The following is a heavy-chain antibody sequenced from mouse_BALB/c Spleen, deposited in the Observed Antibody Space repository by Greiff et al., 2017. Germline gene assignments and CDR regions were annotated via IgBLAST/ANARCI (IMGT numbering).Heavy chain of an antibody. D-gene: IGHD2-1*01. Sequence: VKLVESGAELAKPGASVKMSCKASGYTFTSYWMHWVKQRPGQGLEWIGYINPSTGYTEYNQKFKDKATLTADKSSSTAYMQLSSLTSEDSAVYYCATYGKGAFAYWGQGTLVTVSA. CDR3: ATYGKGAFAY. J-gene: IGHJ3*01. CDR1: GYTFTSYW. V-gene: IGHV1-7*01. CDR2: INPSTGYT.